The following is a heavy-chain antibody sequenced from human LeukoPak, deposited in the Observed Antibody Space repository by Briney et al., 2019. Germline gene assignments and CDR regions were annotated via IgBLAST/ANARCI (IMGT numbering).Heavy chain of an antibody. CDR3: ARVNDSSGRCQACLGWFDP. V-gene: IGHV3-66*01. Sequence: GGSLRLSCAASGFTVSSNYMSWVRQAPGKGLEWVSVIYSGGSTYYADSVKGRFTISRDNSKNTLYLQMNSLRAEDTAVYYCARVNDSSGRCQACLGWFDPWGQGTLVTVSS. CDR1: GFTVSSNY. D-gene: IGHD3-22*01. CDR2: IYSGGST. J-gene: IGHJ5*02.